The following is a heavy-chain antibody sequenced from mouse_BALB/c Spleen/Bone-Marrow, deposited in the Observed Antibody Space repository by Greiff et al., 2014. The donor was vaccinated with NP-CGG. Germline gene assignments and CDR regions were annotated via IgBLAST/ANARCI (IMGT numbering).Heavy chain of an antibody. J-gene: IGHJ4*01. CDR3: ARRQLGLFYAMDY. CDR2: IYPGDGST. CDR1: GYTFTSYY. Sequence: VQLQQSGPELVKPGASVKMSCKASGYTFTSYYMHWVKQRPGQGLEWIGWIYPGDGSTKYNEKFKGKTTLTADKSSSTAYMLLSSLTSEDSAIYFCARRQLGLFYAMDYWGQGTSVTVSS. V-gene: IGHV1S56*01. D-gene: IGHD3-2*01.